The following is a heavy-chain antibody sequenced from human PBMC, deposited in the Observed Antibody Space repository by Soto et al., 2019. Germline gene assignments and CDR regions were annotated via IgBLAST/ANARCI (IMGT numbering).Heavy chain of an antibody. CDR3: AREESIVGPTGHFQY. CDR1: GYSISSGSY. J-gene: IGHJ1*01. CDR2: IYHGGTT. D-gene: IGHD1-26*01. V-gene: IGHV4-38-2*02. Sequence: PSETLSLTCTVSGYSISSGSYWGWIRQPPGKGPEWIASIYHGGTTFYNPSLKSRVTVSVDKSNNQFSLKLRSVTAADTAVYYCAREESIVGPTGHFQYWGPGTLVTVSS.